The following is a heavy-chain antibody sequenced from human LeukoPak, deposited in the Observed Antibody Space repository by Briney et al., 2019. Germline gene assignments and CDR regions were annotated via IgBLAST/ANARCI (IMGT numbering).Heavy chain of an antibody. V-gene: IGHV1-18*01. CDR1: GYTFTSYG. CDR3: ARLRITIFGVVSPFDY. D-gene: IGHD3-3*01. Sequence: ASVKVSFKASGYTFTSYGISWVRQAPGQGLEWMGWISAYNGNTNYEQKLQGRVTMTTDTSTSTAYMELRSLRSDDTAVYYCARLRITIFGVVSPFDYWGQGTLVTVSS. J-gene: IGHJ4*02. CDR2: ISAYNGNT.